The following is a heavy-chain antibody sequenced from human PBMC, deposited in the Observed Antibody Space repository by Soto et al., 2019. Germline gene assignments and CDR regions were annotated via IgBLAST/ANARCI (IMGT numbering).Heavy chain of an antibody. CDR2: IYYNGNT. V-gene: IGHV4-39*01. J-gene: IGHJ4*02. CDR1: GGSISTSSYY. D-gene: IGHD5-18*01. CDR3: AKCGYSFTYLPFDS. Sequence: QLQLQESGPGLVKPSETLSLTCTVSGGSISTSSYYWGWIRQPPGKGLEWIGNIYYNGNTYYTPSLKSRVIISVSTSQTQFSLNLSSVTAADTAVYYCAKCGYSFTYLPFDSWGLGTLVAVSS.